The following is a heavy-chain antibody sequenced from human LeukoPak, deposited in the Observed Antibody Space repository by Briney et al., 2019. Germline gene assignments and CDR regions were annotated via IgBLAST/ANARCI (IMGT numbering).Heavy chain of an antibody. CDR2: ISYDGSNE. CDR1: GFIFSSYG. V-gene: IGHV3-30*18. Sequence: GGSLRLSCAASGFIFSSYGMHWVRQAPGKGLEWVAVISYDGSNEYYADSVKGRFTISRDNSKNTLYLQMNSLRAEDTAVYYCAKSAGIDYWGQGTLVTVSS. CDR3: AKSAGIDY. J-gene: IGHJ4*02.